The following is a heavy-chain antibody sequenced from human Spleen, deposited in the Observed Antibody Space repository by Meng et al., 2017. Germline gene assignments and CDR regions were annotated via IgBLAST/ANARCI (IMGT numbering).Heavy chain of an antibody. Sequence: QVQLQEAGPRLVKPSQTLSLPCTVSGGSISSGGHPWSWIRQHPGKGLEWIAYIYYSWSTYYNPSLKSRVILSVDTSKNQFSLKLSSVTAADTAVYYCARVDSSGYFLDYWGQGTLVTVSS. CDR3: ARVDSSGYFLDY. J-gene: IGHJ4*01. CDR2: IYYSWST. D-gene: IGHD3-22*01. V-gene: IGHV4-31*03. CDR1: GGSISSGGHP.